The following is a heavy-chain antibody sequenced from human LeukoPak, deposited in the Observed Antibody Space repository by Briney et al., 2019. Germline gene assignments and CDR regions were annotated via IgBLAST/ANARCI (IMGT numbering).Heavy chain of an antibody. Sequence: SETLSLTCAVYGGSFSGYYWSWIRQPPGKGLEWIGEINHSGSTNYNPSLKSRVTISVDTSKNQFSLKLSSVTAADTAVYYCASDQTGYSSGWSSSGFDYWGQGTLVTVSS. CDR3: ASDQTGYSSGWSSSGFDY. J-gene: IGHJ4*02. CDR2: INHSGST. D-gene: IGHD6-19*01. V-gene: IGHV4-34*01. CDR1: GGSFSGYY.